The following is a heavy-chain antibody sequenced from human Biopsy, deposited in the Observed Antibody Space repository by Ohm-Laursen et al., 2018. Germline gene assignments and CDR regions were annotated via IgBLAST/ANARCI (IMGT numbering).Heavy chain of an antibody. D-gene: IGHD6-19*01. CDR1: GYTFISYG. CDR3: ARNTGWYGDLYYFDY. J-gene: IGHJ4*02. CDR2: INPSGSTT. V-gene: IGHV1-46*01. Sequence: VASVKVSCKASGYTFISYGISWVRQAPGQGLEWMGMINPSGSTTSYPQIFQGRVTMTRDTSKSTVYMELSSLRSADTAVYFCARNTGWYGDLYYFDYWGQGTLVTVSS.